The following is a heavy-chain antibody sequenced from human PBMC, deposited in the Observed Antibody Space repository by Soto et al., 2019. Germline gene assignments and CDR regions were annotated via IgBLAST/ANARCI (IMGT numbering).Heavy chain of an antibody. CDR2: ISAYNGNT. V-gene: IGHV1-18*01. Sequence: QVQLVQSGAEVKKPGASVKVSCKASGYTFTSYGISWVRQAPGQGLEWMGWISAYNGNTNYAQKLQGRVTMTTDTATSTAYMELRSLRSDDTAVYYCARVPHPYDILPGLGVVDYWGQGTLVTVSS. CDR1: GYTFTSYG. CDR3: ARVPHPYDILPGLGVVDY. J-gene: IGHJ4*02. D-gene: IGHD3-9*01.